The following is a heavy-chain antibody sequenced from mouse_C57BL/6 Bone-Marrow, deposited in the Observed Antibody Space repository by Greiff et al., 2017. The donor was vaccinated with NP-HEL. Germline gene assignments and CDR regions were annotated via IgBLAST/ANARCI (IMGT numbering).Heavy chain of an antibody. CDR2: ISDGGSYT. CDR1: GFTFSSYA. J-gene: IGHJ3*01. V-gene: IGHV5-4*03. D-gene: IGHD2-5*01. CDR3: ARYSNWASWFAY. Sequence: EVKLVESGGGLVKPGGSLKLSCAASGFTFSSYAMSWVRQTPEQRLEWVATISDGGSYTYYPDNVKGRFTISRYNAKNNLYLQMSHLKSEDTAMYYCARYSNWASWFAYWGQGTLVTVSA.